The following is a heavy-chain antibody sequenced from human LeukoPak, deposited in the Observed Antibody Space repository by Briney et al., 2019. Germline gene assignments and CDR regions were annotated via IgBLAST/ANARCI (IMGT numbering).Heavy chain of an antibody. CDR2: ISSSSSTI. CDR3: ARVLPWLQRAFDI. Sequence: GGSLRLSCAASGFTFSSYSMNWVRQAPGKGLEWVSYISSSSSTIYYADSVKGRFTISRDNAKNTLYLQMNSLRAEDTAVYYCARVLPWLQRAFDIWGQGTMVTVSS. J-gene: IGHJ3*02. D-gene: IGHD5-24*01. CDR1: GFTFSSYS. V-gene: IGHV3-48*04.